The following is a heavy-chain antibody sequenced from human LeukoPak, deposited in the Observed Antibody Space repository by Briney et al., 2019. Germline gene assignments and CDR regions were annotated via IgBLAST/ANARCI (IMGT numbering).Heavy chain of an antibody. J-gene: IGHJ4*02. CDR3: ARGDWVTGTDY. Sequence: ASVKVSCKASGYTFTSYYIHWVRQAPGQGLEWMGWINPNSGGSGGTNYAQKFQGRVTMTSDTSIRTAYMELSSLRSDDTAVYYCARGDWVTGTDYWGQGTLVTVSS. CDR1: GYTFTSYY. V-gene: IGHV1-2*02. D-gene: IGHD1-20*01. CDR2: INPNSGGSGGT.